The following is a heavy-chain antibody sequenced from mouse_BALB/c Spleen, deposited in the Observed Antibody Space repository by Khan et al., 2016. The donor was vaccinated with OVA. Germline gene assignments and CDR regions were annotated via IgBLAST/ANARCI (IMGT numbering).Heavy chain of an antibody. J-gene: IGHJ1*01. CDR3: ASGGYWYFDV. CDR2: INTYTGEP. Sequence: QIQLVQSGPELKKPGETVKISCKASGYTFTNYGMSWVKQAPGKGLKWMGWINTYTGEPTYADDFKGRFAFSLETSASTAYLQINNLKIEDTASYFCASGGYWYFDVWGAGTTVTVSS. D-gene: IGHD1-1*02. V-gene: IGHV9-3-1*01. CDR1: GYTFTNYG.